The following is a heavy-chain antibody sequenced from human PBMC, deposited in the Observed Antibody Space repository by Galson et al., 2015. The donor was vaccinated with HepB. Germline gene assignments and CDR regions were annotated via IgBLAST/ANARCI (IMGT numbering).Heavy chain of an antibody. V-gene: IGHV3-11*06. CDR2: INPSGSYA. J-gene: IGHJ5*02. Sequence: SLRLSCATSGFTFSDSFMSWIRQAPGKGLEWVSFINPSGSYAKYADSVKGRFTISRDNAENSVYLQMNSLRAADTAVYFCARLKCPNGVCWRLPALGWFDPWGQGTLVTVSS. D-gene: IGHD2-8*01. CDR3: ARLKCPNGVCWRLPALGWFDP. CDR1: GFTFSDSF.